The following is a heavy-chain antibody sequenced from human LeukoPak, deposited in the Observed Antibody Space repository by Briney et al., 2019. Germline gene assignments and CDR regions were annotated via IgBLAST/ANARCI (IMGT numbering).Heavy chain of an antibody. Sequence: SETLSLTCTVSGGSISSSSHYWGWLRQPPGKGLEWIGSIHYSGSPYYNPSLKSRVTMSVDTSKNQFSLKLSSVTAADTALYYCARHLYSTSPYYMDVWGKGTTVTVSS. V-gene: IGHV4-39*01. CDR2: IHYSGSP. CDR1: GGSISSSSHY. D-gene: IGHD6-13*01. J-gene: IGHJ6*03. CDR3: ARHLYSTSPYYMDV.